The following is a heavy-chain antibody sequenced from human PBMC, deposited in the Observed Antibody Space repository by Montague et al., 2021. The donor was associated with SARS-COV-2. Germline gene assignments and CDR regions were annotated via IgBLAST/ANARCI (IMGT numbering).Heavy chain of an antibody. J-gene: IGHJ4*02. Sequence: SLRLSCAASGFCFSSYYMNWVRQAPGRGLEWVSYISSSGSTIYYADSVKGRFTISRDNDESSLYLQMNSLRAEDTAVYYCAGVFATVGSMARNDYWGQGTLVAV. V-gene: IGHV3-48*03. CDR1: GFCFSSYY. CDR3: AGVFATVGSMARNDY. CDR2: ISSSGSTI. D-gene: IGHD1-26*01.